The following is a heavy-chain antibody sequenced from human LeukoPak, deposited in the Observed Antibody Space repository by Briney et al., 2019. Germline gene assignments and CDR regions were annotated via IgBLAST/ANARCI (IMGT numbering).Heavy chain of an antibody. Sequence: SETLSLTCTVSGGSISSYYWSWIRQPPGKGLEWIGEINHSGSTNYNPSLRSRVTISVDTSKNQFSLKLSSVTAADTAVYYCARGLGSSSWYLHYYYYYYMDVWGKGTTVTVSS. J-gene: IGHJ6*03. CDR3: ARGLGSSSWYLHYYYYYYMDV. CDR1: GGSISSYY. D-gene: IGHD6-13*01. CDR2: INHSGST. V-gene: IGHV4-34*01.